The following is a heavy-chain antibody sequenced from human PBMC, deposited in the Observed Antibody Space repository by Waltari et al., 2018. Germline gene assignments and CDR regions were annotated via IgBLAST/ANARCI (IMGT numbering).Heavy chain of an antibody. CDR2: IYYSGST. CDR3: ARAGRDGYNPPFDY. D-gene: IGHD5-12*01. V-gene: IGHV4-59*01. Sequence: QVQLQESGPGLVKPSETLSLTCTVSGGSISSYYWSWIRQPPGKGLELIGYIYYSGSTNYNPSLKSRVTISVDTSKNQFSLKLSSVTAADTAVYYCARAGRDGYNPPFDYWGQGTLVTVSS. CDR1: GGSISSYY. J-gene: IGHJ4*02.